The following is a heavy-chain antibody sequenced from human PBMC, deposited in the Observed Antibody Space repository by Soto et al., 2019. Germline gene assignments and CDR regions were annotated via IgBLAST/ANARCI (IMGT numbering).Heavy chain of an antibody. V-gene: IGHV5-51*01. CDR3: ARLMIGVTIGAFDI. D-gene: IGHD3-22*01. CDR2: ISPGDSDV. J-gene: IGHJ3*02. Sequence: PGESLKISCKGSGYIFTSFWIGWVRQMPGKGLEWMGIISPGDSDVRYSPSFQGQVTISADKSTSTAYLQWSSLKASDSAMYYCARLMIGVTIGAFDIWGQGTMVTVSS. CDR1: GYIFTSFW.